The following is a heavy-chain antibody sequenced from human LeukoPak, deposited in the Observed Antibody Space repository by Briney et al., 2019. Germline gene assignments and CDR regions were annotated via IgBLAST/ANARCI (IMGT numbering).Heavy chain of an antibody. J-gene: IGHJ4*02. D-gene: IGHD4-23*01. CDR1: GITFSNYW. CDR3: AKGGDKVQDY. V-gene: IGHV3-74*01. CDR2: ISSDGSST. Sequence: PGGSLRLSCAASGITFSNYWMHWVRQAPGKGLVWVSRISSDGSSTNYADSVKGRFTISRDNAKNTLYLQMNSLRAEDTAVYYCAKGGDKVQDYCGQGTLVTVSS.